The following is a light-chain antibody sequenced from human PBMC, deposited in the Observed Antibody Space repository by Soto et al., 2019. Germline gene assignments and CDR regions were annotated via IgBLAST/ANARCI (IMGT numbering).Light chain of an antibody. CDR2: DAS. J-gene: IGKJ3*01. CDR3: QQRSNWPVFT. Sequence: EIVLTQSPATLSLSPGERATLSCRASQSVSSYLAWYQQKPGQAPRLLIYDASNSATGIPARFSGSGSGTDFNLTISSLEPEDFAVYYCQQRSNWPVFTFGPGTKVDIK. CDR1: QSVSSY. V-gene: IGKV3-11*01.